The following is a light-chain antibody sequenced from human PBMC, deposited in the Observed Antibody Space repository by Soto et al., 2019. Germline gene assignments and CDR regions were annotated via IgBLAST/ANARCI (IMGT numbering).Light chain of an antibody. CDR1: NSDIGNYNI. CDR2: EVT. J-gene: IGLJ1*01. V-gene: IGLV2-23*02. CDR3: CSYAGSDVFV. Sequence: QSVLTQPASVSGSPGQSITISCTGTNSDIGNYNIVSWYQQHTDKAPKLIIYEVTKRPSGVSNHFYGSKSGNKASLTISGLQAEDEGDYHCCSYAGSDVFVFGTGTKVTVL.